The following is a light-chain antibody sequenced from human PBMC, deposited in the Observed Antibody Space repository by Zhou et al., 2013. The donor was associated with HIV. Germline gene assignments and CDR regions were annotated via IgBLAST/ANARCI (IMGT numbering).Light chain of an antibody. Sequence: AIRMTQSPSSLSASTGDRVTITCRASQGISSYLAWYQQKPGKAPNLLISDASSLQSGVPSRFSGSGSGTDFTLNISSLQPEDFATYYCQQFNSYPITFGQGTRLDIK. J-gene: IGKJ5*01. CDR1: QGISSY. V-gene: IGKV1-8*01. CDR3: QQFNSYPIT. CDR2: DAS.